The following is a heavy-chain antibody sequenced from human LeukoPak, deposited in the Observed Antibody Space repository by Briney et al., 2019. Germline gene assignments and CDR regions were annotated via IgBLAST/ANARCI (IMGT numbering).Heavy chain of an antibody. CDR1: GYTFTNYY. D-gene: IGHD1-26*01. Sequence: VASVKVSCKTSGYTFTNYYMHWVRQAPGQGLEWMGIINPSGSSTSYAQKFQGRVTLTRDTSTSTVYMELRSLRSEDTAVYYCARDGVGAIDYWGQGTLVTVSS. CDR3: ARDGVGAIDY. J-gene: IGHJ4*02. V-gene: IGHV1-46*01. CDR2: INPSGSST.